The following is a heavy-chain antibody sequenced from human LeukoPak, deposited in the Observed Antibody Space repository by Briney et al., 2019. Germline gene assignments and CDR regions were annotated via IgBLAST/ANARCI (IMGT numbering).Heavy chain of an antibody. J-gene: IGHJ5*02. V-gene: IGHV4-34*01. CDR1: GGSFNNSY. D-gene: IGHD2-15*01. CDR2: INHNGTT. Sequence: LETLSLTCAAYGGSFNNSYWTWIRQSPGKGLEWIGEINHNGTTRYNKPLKSRVTISIDTSKNQFSLKLSAVTAADTAVYYCARFGDCSDGLCFYYLDPWGQGTLVTVSS. CDR3: ARFGDCSDGLCFYYLDP.